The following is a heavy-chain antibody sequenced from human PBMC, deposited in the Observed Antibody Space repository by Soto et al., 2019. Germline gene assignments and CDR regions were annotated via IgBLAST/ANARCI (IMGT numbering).Heavy chain of an antibody. D-gene: IGHD3-22*01. Sequence: EVPLVESGGCLVQPGGSLRLSCSASGFTFSSYDMHWVRQGTGKGLEWVSAIGTTGDTYYAGSVKGRFTISRENAKNSLYLQMNSLRAGDTAIYFCARAIGPTLFDYWGQGTLVTVSS. CDR1: GFTFSSYD. J-gene: IGHJ4*02. CDR3: ARAIGPTLFDY. CDR2: IGTTGDT. V-gene: IGHV3-13*04.